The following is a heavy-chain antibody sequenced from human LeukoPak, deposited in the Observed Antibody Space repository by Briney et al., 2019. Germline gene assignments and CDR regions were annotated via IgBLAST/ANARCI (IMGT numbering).Heavy chain of an antibody. J-gene: IGHJ4*02. V-gene: IGHV4-39*07. Sequence: SETLSLTCTVSGGSISSSSYYWGWIRQPPGKGLEWIGRIYTSGSTDYNPSLRSRVTISVDTSKNQFSLKLSSVTAADTAVYYCARVTVGIRGLHFDNWGQGTHVTVSS. CDR1: GGSISSSSYY. CDR3: ARVTVGIRGLHFDN. D-gene: IGHD3-10*01. CDR2: IYTSGST.